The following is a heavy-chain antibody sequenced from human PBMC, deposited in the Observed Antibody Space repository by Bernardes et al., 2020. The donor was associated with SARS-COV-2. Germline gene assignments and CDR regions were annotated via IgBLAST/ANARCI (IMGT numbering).Heavy chain of an antibody. CDR2: IYAGGDT. J-gene: IGHJ4*02. Sequence: GWSLRLSCAASGFSVTTKYMSWVRQAPGRGLEWVSVIYAGGDTYFADSVKGRFTVSRDESENTFYLQMNSLKREDTAVYYCARDSRGRGLGRYYFDLWGQGTLVTVSS. CDR1: GFSVTTKY. V-gene: IGHV3-53*01. D-gene: IGHD3-10*01. CDR3: ARDSRGRGLGRYYFDL.